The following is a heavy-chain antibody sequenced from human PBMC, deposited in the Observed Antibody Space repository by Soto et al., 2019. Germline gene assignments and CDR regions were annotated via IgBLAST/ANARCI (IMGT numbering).Heavy chain of an antibody. CDR1: GFTFSSYA. D-gene: IGHD1-26*01. V-gene: IGHV3-23*01. Sequence: EVQLLESGGGLVQPGGSLRLSCAASGFTFSSYAMSWVRQAPGKGLEWVSAISGSGGSKYYADSVKGRFTISRGNSKNTLYLQMNSLRAEDTAVYYCAKGLLARIVGATTPDYWGQGTLVTVSS. CDR2: ISGSGGSK. CDR3: AKGLLARIVGATTPDY. J-gene: IGHJ4*02.